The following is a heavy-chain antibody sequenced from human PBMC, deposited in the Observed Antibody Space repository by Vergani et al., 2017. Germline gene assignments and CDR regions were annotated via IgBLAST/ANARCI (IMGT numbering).Heavy chain of an antibody. CDR3: ARGRRYCSSTSCYGRGYYYYYYMDV. D-gene: IGHD2-2*01. J-gene: IGHJ6*03. Sequence: QVQLQESGPGLVKPSETLSLTCTVSGGSISSYYWSWIRQPPGKGLEWIGEINHSGSTNYNPSLKSRVTISVDTSKNQFSLKLSSVTAADTAVYYCARGRRYCSSTSCYGRGYYYYYYMDVWGKGTTVTVSS. CDR1: GGSISSYY. V-gene: IGHV4-34*01. CDR2: INHSGST.